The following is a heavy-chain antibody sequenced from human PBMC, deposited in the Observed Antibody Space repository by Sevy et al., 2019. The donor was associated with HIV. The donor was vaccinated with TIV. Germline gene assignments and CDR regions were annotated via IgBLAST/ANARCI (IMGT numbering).Heavy chain of an antibody. V-gene: IGHV2-5*01. D-gene: IGHD3-22*01. J-gene: IGHJ3*02. Sequence: SGPTLVRPTQTLTLTCTFSGFSLSTREVGVGWIRQPPGKALKWLALIYWNDDKRYSPSLKSRLTITKDTSKNQVILTMTNMDPMDTATYYCAHTSYDTSPSYNDDAFDIWGQGTMVTVSS. CDR2: IYWNDDK. CDR1: GFSLSTREVG. CDR3: AHTSYDTSPSYNDDAFDI.